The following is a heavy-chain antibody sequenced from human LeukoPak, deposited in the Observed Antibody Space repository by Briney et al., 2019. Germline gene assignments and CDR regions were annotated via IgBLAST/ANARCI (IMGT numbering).Heavy chain of an antibody. V-gene: IGHV1-8*01. J-gene: IGHJ6*03. D-gene: IGHD6-19*01. CDR3: ARVISGWYLYYYYYMGV. CDR1: GYTFTSYD. CDR2: MNPNSGNT. Sequence: ASVKVSCKASGYTFTSYDINWVRQATGQGLEWMGWMNPNSGNTGYAQKFQGRVTMTRNTSISTAYMELSSLRSEDTAVYYCARVISGWYLYYYYYMGVWGKGTTVTVSS.